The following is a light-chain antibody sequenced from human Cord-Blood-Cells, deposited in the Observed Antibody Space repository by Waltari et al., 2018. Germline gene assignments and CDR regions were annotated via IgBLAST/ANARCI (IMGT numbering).Light chain of an antibody. CDR3: SSYTSSSTYV. V-gene: IGLV2-14*01. J-gene: IGLJ1*01. Sequence: QSALTQPASVSGSPGQSITISCTGTSSDVGGYNHAPWYQQHAGKAPKLMIYDVSNRPSGVSNRFSGSKSGNTASLTISGLQAEDEADYYCSSYTSSSTYVFGTGTKVTVL. CDR1: SSDVGGYNH. CDR2: DVS.